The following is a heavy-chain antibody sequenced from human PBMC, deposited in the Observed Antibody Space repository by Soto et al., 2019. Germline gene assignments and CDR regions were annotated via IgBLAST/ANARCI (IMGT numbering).Heavy chain of an antibody. D-gene: IGHD3-10*01. CDR1: GCTFTSSA. Sequence: SVKVSCKASGCTFTSSAVQWVRQARGQRLEWIGWIVGGSGNTNYAQKFQERVTITRDMSTSTAYMELSSLRSEDTAVYYCHFYGSGSYGFGMDVWGQGTTVTVSS. J-gene: IGHJ6*02. CDR2: IVGGSGNT. V-gene: IGHV1-58*01. CDR3: HFYGSGSYGFGMDV.